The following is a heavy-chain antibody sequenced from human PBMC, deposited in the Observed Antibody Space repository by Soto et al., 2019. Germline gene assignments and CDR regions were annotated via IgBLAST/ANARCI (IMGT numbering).Heavy chain of an antibody. CDR3: ARRAVAGSLFDY. V-gene: IGHV3-48*04. CDR2: ISSSGSTI. J-gene: IGHJ4*02. CDR1: GFTFTRYS. Sequence: PGGSLRLSCAASGFTFTRYSMNWVRQAPGKGLEWVSYISSSGSTIYYADSVKGRFTIPRDNAKNSLYLQMNSLRAEDTAVYYCARRAVAGSLFDYWGQGTLVTVSS. D-gene: IGHD6-19*01.